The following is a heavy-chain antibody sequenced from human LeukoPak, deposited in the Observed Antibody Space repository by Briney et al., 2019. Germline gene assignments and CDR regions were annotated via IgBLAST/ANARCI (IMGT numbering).Heavy chain of an antibody. CDR1: GFTFSSYS. V-gene: IGHV3-48*01. D-gene: IGHD5-12*01. CDR2: ISSSSSTI. Sequence: GGSLRLSCAASGFTFSSYSMNWVRQAPGKGLEWVSYISSSSSTIYYADSVKGRFTISRDNAKNSLYLQMNSLRAEDTAVYYCARDRATMFFDYWGQGTLVTVSS. CDR3: ARDRATMFFDY. J-gene: IGHJ4*02.